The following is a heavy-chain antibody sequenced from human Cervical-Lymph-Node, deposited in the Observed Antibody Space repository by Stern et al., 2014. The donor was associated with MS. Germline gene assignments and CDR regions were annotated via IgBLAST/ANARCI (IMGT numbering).Heavy chain of an antibody. V-gene: IGHV3-23*04. Sequence: EVQLVESGGGLVQPGGSLRLSCAASGFTFSTYAFSWVRQAPGKGLEWVSSISDSGDYTYYADSVKGRFPISRDNSKSMLYLEMQSRRAEDTAVYHCAKDLGRGVVVVPLYGLDVWGQGTTVTVSS. J-gene: IGHJ6*02. D-gene: IGHD2-2*01. CDR1: GFTFSTYA. CDR3: AKDLGRGVVVVPLYGLDV. CDR2: ISDSGDYT.